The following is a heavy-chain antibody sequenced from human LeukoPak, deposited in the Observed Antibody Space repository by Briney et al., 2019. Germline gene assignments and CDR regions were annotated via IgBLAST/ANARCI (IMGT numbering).Heavy chain of an antibody. J-gene: IGHJ4*01. V-gene: IGHV3-30-3*01. CDR3: ARGTYMALDF. D-gene: IGHD1-1*01. CDR1: GFTFTSFA. CDR2: VSFDGNNK. Sequence: GGSLRPSCTASGFTFTSFAMHWVRQAPGKGLEWLTVVSFDGNNKYYVDSVKGRFTVSRDNSNNTLYLQMDSLTTEDTAIYFCARGTYMALDFWGQGSLVTVSS.